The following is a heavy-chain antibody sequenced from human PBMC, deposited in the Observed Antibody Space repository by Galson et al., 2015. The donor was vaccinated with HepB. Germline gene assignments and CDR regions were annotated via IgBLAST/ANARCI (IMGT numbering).Heavy chain of an antibody. CDR2: ISAYNGDT. Sequence: SVKVSCKASGYTFTSYGISWVRQAPGQGLEWMGWISAYNGDTNYAQKLQGRVTMTTDTSTSTAYMELRSLRSDDTAVYYCARYYYDSSGYYYGPFDYWGQGTLVTVSS. D-gene: IGHD3-22*01. J-gene: IGHJ4*02. CDR3: ARYYYDSSGYYYGPFDY. V-gene: IGHV1-18*01. CDR1: GYTFTSYG.